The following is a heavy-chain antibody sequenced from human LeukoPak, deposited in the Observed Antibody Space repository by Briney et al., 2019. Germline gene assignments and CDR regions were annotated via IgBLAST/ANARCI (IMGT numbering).Heavy chain of an antibody. CDR1: GSTFSSYA. D-gene: IGHD4-11*01. CDR2: ISGSGGST. CDR3: AKDDPVTTVTTLYFDN. J-gene: IGHJ4*02. Sequence: GGSLRLSCAASGSTFSSYAMSWVRQAPGKGLEWVSGISGSGGSTYYADSVKGRFTISRDNSKNTLYLQMNSLRAEDTAVYYCAKDDPVTTVTTLYFDNWGQGTLVTVSS. V-gene: IGHV3-23*01.